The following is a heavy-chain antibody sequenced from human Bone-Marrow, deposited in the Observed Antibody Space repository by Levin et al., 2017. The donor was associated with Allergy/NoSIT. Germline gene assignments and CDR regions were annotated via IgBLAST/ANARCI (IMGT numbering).Heavy chain of an antibody. J-gene: IGHJ6*02. CDR1: GFTFSSYA. CDR3: ATLEGYCSSTSCYIYYYYGMDG. V-gene: IGHV3-30*04. CDR2: ISYDGSNK. D-gene: IGHD2-2*02. Sequence: GGSLRLSCAASGFTFSSYAMHWVRQAPGKGLEWVAVISYDGSNKYYADSVKGRFTISRDNSKNTLYLQMNSLRAEDTAVYYCATLEGYCSSTSCYIYYYYGMDGWGQGTTVTVSS.